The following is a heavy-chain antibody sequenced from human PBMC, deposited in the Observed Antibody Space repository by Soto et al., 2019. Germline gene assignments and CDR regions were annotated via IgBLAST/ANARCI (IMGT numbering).Heavy chain of an antibody. J-gene: IGHJ3*01. CDR2: ISGSGYST. Sequence: VQLLESGGGLVQPGGSLRLSCTAYGFTISNYAVTWVRQAPGKELEWVTAISGSGYSTYYSDSVQGRFTISRDNSKNTGYVQINSPRAEDTVVYYFAKEARYSYYVRAFYVWGQGTMVTVSS. D-gene: IGHD4-4*01. V-gene: IGHV3-23*01. CDR1: GFTISNYA. CDR3: AKEARYSYYVRAFYV.